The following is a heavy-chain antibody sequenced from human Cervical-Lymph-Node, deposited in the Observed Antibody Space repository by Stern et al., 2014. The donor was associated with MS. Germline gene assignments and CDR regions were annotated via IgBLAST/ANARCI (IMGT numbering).Heavy chain of an antibody. CDR2: IIPIFGTA. CDR3: ASRNYDSSGYYYYYGMDV. J-gene: IGHJ6*02. V-gene: IGHV1-69*01. Sequence: QVQLLQPGAEVKKPGSSVKVSCKASGGTFSSYAISWVRQAPGQGLEWMGGIIPIFGTANYAQKFQGRVTITADESTSTAYMELSSLRSEDTAVYYCASRNYDSSGYYYYYGMDVWGQGTTVTVSS. D-gene: IGHD3-22*01. CDR1: GGTFSSYA.